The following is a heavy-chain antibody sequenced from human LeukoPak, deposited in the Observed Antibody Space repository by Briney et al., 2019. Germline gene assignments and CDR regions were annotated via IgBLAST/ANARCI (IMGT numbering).Heavy chain of an antibody. CDR1: GGSISSYY. V-gene: IGHV4-59*01. CDR2: IYYGGST. J-gene: IGHJ6*03. Sequence: PSETVSLTCTVSGGSISSYYWSWVRQPPGKGLEWIGYIYYGGSTNYNPSLKSRVTISVDTSKNQFSLKLTSVSAADTAVYYCARRFPGYYYYMDVWGKGTTVTVSS. D-gene: IGHD2-21*01. CDR3: ARRFPGYYYYMDV.